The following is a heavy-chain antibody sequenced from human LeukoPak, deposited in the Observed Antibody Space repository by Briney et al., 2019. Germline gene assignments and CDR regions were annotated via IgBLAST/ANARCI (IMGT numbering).Heavy chain of an antibody. CDR2: ISSNGGST. D-gene: IGHD3-16*01. J-gene: IGHJ3*02. CDR3: ATGPGGAFDI. Sequence: GGSLRLSCAASGFTFSSYAMHWVRRAPGKGLKYVSAISSNGGSTYYANSVKGRFTISRDNSKNTLYLQMGSLRAEDMAVYYCATGPGGAFDIWGQGTMVTVSS. CDR1: GFTFSSYA. V-gene: IGHV3-64*01.